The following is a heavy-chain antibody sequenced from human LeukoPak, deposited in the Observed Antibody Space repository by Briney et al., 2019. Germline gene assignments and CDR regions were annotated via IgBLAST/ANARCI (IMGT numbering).Heavy chain of an antibody. D-gene: IGHD4-23*01. CDR3: AKSPTVDAAFDI. CDR2: IGYTGDST. Sequence: PGGSLRLSCAASGFTFSSYAMNWVRQAPGKGLEWVSGIGYTGDSTSYADSVKGRFTVSRDSSKNTLFLHMNSLRAEDTALYYCAKSPTVDAAFDIWGQGTMVTVSS. J-gene: IGHJ3*02. V-gene: IGHV3-23*01. CDR1: GFTFSSYA.